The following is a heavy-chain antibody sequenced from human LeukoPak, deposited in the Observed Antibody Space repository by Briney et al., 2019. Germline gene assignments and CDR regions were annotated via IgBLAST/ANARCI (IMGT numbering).Heavy chain of an antibody. CDR1: GFTFDDYA. CDR2: ITWNSGNI. V-gene: IGHV3-9*03. CDR3: ARGRRYVDWQDKPHYYHYYMDV. J-gene: IGHJ6*03. Sequence: GGSLRLSCAASGFTFDDYAMHWVRQAPGKGLEWVSGITWNSGNIEYADSVKGRFTISRDNAKNSLYLQMNSLRAEDMALYYCARGRRYVDWQDKPHYYHYYMDVWGKGTTVSISS. D-gene: IGHD3-9*01.